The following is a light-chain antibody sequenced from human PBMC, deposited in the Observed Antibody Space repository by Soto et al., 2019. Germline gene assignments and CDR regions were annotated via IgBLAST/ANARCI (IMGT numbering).Light chain of an antibody. CDR1: QSIDTW. CDR2: KAS. Sequence: DIQMTQSPSILSASVGDRVTITCRASQSIDTWLAWHQQKPGKAPKLLISKASNLESGVPSRFSGSGSGTEFTLTISSLQPDDFATYYCQQYNSCRAFGQGTKVDIK. J-gene: IGKJ1*01. V-gene: IGKV1-5*03. CDR3: QQYNSCRA.